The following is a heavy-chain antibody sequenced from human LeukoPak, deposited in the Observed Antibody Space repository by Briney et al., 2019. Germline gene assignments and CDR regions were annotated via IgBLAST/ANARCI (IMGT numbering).Heavy chain of an antibody. CDR3: ARGGVQEVPAANLDY. Sequence: SETLSLTCTVSGYSISSGYYWGWIRQPPGKGLEWIGSIYHSGSTYYSPSLKSRVTISVDTSKNQFSLKLSSVTAADTAVYYCARGGVQEVPAANLDYWGQGTLVTVSS. D-gene: IGHD2-2*01. J-gene: IGHJ4*02. CDR2: IYHSGST. CDR1: GYSISSGYY. V-gene: IGHV4-38-2*02.